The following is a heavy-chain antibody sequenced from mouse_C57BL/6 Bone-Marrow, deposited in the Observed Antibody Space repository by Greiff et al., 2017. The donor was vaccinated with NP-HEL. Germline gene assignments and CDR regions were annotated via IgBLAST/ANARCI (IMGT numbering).Heavy chain of an antibody. CDR1: GYTFTSYW. J-gene: IGHJ3*01. Sequence: QVQLQQSGAELVKPGASVKLSCKASGYTFTSYWMQWVKQRPGQGLEWIGEIDPSDSYTNYNQKFKGKATLTVDTSSSTAYMQLSSLTSEDSAVYYCASFITTVVAKAYWGQGTLVTVSA. V-gene: IGHV1-50*01. D-gene: IGHD1-1*01. CDR2: IDPSDSYT. CDR3: ASFITTVVAKAY.